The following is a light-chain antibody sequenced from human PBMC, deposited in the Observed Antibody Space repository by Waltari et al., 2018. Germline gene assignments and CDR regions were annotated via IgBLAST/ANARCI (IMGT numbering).Light chain of an antibody. CDR2: DAS. Sequence: EIVLTQSPATLSLSPGARATLSCRASQSVSSYLAWYQQKPGQAPRLLIYDASNRATGIPARFSGSGSGTDFTLTISSLEPEDFAVYYCQQRSNWPPENTFGQGTRLEIK. J-gene: IGKJ5*01. CDR3: QQRSNWPPENT. CDR1: QSVSSY. V-gene: IGKV3-11*01.